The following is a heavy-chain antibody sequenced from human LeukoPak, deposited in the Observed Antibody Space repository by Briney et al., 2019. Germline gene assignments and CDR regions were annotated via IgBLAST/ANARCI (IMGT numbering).Heavy chain of an antibody. Sequence: GGSLRLSCAASGFTVSSNYMTWVRQAPGKGLEWVSVIYSGGSTYYADSVKGRFTISRDNSKNTLYLQMNGLRAEDTAVYYCAREVGYSSGWYLDYWGQGTLATVSS. J-gene: IGHJ4*02. CDR3: AREVGYSSGWYLDY. D-gene: IGHD6-19*01. V-gene: IGHV3-53*01. CDR2: IYSGGST. CDR1: GFTVSSNY.